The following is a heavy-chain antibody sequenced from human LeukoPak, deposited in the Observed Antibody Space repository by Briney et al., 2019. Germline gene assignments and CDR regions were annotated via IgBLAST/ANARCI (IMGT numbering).Heavy chain of an antibody. Sequence: GASVKVSCKASGGTFSSYAISWVRQAPGQGLKWMGGIIPIFGTANYAQKFQGRVAITADESTSTAYMELSSLRSEDTAVYYCARDQGYSYGYVLGSVDYWGQGTLVTVSS. CDR3: ARDQGYSYGYVLGSVDY. D-gene: IGHD5-18*01. V-gene: IGHV1-69*13. CDR1: GGTFSSYA. J-gene: IGHJ4*02. CDR2: IIPIFGTA.